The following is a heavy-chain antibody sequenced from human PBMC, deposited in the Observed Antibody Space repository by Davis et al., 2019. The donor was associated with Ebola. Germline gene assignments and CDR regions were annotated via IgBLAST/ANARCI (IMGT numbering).Heavy chain of an antibody. Sequence: LSLTCAASGFTFSSYSMNWVRQAPGKGLEWVSSISSSSSYIYYADSVKGRFTISRDNSKNTLYLQMNSLRAEDTAVYYCAKDRVVPAAIPGYFDYWGQGTLVTVSS. J-gene: IGHJ4*02. V-gene: IGHV3-21*04. D-gene: IGHD2-2*02. CDR1: GFTFSSYS. CDR2: ISSSSSYI. CDR3: AKDRVVPAAIPGYFDY.